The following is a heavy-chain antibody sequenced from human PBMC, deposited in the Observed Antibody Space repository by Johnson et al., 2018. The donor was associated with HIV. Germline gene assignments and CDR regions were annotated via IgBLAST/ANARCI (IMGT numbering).Heavy chain of an antibody. J-gene: IGHJ3*02. CDR1: TFTFSGYG. V-gene: IGHV3-30*03. Sequence: QEQLVESGGSLLQPGGSLRLSCAASTFTFSGYGMHWVRQAPGKGLEWVALISYDGSNKYYADSVKGRFTISRDNSKNTLYLQMNSLRPEDTALYYCATRKDILTGYDAFDIWGQGTMVTVSS. CDR3: ATRKDILTGYDAFDI. CDR2: ISYDGSNK. D-gene: IGHD3-9*01.